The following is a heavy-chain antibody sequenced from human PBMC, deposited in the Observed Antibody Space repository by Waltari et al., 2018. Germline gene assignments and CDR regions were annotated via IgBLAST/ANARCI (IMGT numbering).Heavy chain of an antibody. CDR2: IKHDGSDK. Sequence: EVQMVESGGGLVQPGGSLRLSCTASGFTFSGYWMSWVRQTPEKGLEWVANIKHDGSDKYYVDSVKGRFTSSRDNAENSVSLQMNNLRAEDTAVYYCARGFLDSWGQGTLVTVSS. J-gene: IGHJ4*02. CDR3: ARGFLDS. V-gene: IGHV3-7*01. CDR1: GFTFSGYW.